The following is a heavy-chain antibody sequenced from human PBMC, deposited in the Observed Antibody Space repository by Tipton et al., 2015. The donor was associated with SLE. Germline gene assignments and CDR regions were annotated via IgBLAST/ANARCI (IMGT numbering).Heavy chain of an antibody. Sequence: LRLSCTVSGGPISSGSYYWSWIRQPAGKGLEWIGRICTSGSTNYNPSLKSRVTISVDASKNKFSLKLSSVTAADTAVYYCARDLNYYGSGSDKGWFDPWGQGTLVTISS. J-gene: IGHJ5*02. V-gene: IGHV4-61*02. CDR2: ICTSGST. CDR3: ARDLNYYGSGSDKGWFDP. CDR1: GGPISSGSYY. D-gene: IGHD3-10*01.